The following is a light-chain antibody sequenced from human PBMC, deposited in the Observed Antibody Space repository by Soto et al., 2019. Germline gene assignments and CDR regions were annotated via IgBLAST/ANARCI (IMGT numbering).Light chain of an antibody. CDR2: WAS. CDR3: QQYYSTPPYT. CDR1: QSVLFSSNNKNY. J-gene: IGKJ2*01. V-gene: IGKV4-1*01. Sequence: IVMTQSPDSLAVSLGERPTINCKSSQSVLFSSNNKNYLAWYRQKPGQPPKLLIYWASIRESGVPDRISGSGSGTDFTLTISSLQAEDVAVYYCQQYYSTPPYTFGQGTKLEIK.